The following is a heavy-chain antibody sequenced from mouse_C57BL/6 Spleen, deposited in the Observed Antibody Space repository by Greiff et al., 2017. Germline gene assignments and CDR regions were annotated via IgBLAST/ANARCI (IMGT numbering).Heavy chain of an antibody. CDR2: IYPSDSET. J-gene: IGHJ2*01. CDR3: ARKGLTGTSDY. Sequence: QVQLKGSGAELVRPGSSVKLSCTASGYTFTSYWMDWVKQRPGQSLEWIGNIYPSDSETHYNQKFKDKATLTVDKSSSTAYMQLSSLTSEDSAVXYCARKGLTGTSDYWGQGTTLTVSS. CDR1: GYTFTSYW. D-gene: IGHD4-1*01. V-gene: IGHV1-61*01.